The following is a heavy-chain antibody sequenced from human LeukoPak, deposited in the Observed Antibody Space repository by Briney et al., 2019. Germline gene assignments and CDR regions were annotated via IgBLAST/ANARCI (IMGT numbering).Heavy chain of an antibody. CDR3: ARGFRITMVRGRSLNWFDP. Sequence: EASVKVSCKAPGGTFSSYAISWVRQAPGQGLEWMGGIIPIFGTANYAQKFQGRVTITADESTSTAYMELSSLRSEDTAVYYCARGFRITMVRGRSLNWFDPWGQGTLVTVSS. CDR1: GGTFSSYA. CDR2: IIPIFGTA. D-gene: IGHD3-10*01. J-gene: IGHJ5*02. V-gene: IGHV1-69*13.